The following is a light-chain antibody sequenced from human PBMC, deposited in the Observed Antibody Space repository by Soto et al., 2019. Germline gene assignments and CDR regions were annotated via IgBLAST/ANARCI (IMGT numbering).Light chain of an antibody. V-gene: IGLV2-8*01. CDR3: GSYAGGNTFV. CDR2: EVT. CDR1: SSDVGGYNY. J-gene: IGLJ1*01. Sequence: QSVLTQSPSASGSPGQSVTISCIGTSSDVGGYNYVSWYQHHPGKAPKLIIYEVTNRPSGVPDRFSGSRSGTTASLTVSGLQAEDEADYYCGSYAGGNTFVFGTGTKLTVL.